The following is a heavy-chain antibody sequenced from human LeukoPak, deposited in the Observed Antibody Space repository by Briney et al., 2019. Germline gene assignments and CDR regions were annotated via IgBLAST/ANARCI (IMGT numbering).Heavy chain of an antibody. Sequence: ASVKVSCKASGYTFTSYGISWVRQAPGQGLEWMGWISDYNGNTNYAQKLQGRVTMTRDTSTSTAYMELRSLRSDDTAVYYCARDRLDSSGYYDPPHFDYWGQGTLVTVSS. CDR1: GYTFTSYG. V-gene: IGHV1-18*01. D-gene: IGHD3-22*01. CDR2: ISDYNGNT. CDR3: ARDRLDSSGYYDPPHFDY. J-gene: IGHJ4*02.